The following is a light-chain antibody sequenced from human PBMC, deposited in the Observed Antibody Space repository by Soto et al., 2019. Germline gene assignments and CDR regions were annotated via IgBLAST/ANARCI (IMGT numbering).Light chain of an antibody. V-gene: IGKV3-20*01. CDR1: QSVSSNY. J-gene: IGKJ1*01. CDR2: DVS. CDR3: QQYGISPT. Sequence: DIVLTQSPGTLSLSPGERATLSCRSSQSVSSNYLAWYQQKPDQAPRLVIYDVSGRATGIPDRFSGSGSGTEFTLTTSRLEPDDSAVYYCQQYGISPTFGQGTKVEIK.